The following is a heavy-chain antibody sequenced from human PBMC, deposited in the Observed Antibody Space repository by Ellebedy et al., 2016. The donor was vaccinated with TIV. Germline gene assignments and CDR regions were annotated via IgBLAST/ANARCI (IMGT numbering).Heavy chain of an antibody. CDR1: GYTFTGYD. Sequence: AASVKVSCKASGYTFTGYDINWVRQATGQGLEWMGWMNPNSSNTGYAQKFQGRVTMTEDTSTDTAYMELSSLRSEDTAVYYCATTDYGGNMDYWGQGTLVTVSS. CDR2: MNPNSSNT. D-gene: IGHD4-23*01. J-gene: IGHJ4*02. V-gene: IGHV1-8*01. CDR3: ATTDYGGNMDY.